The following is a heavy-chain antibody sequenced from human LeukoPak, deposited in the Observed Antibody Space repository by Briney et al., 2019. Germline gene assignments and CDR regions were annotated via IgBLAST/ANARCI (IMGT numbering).Heavy chain of an antibody. D-gene: IGHD6-19*01. V-gene: IGHV4-59*01. CDR2: IYYNGDI. J-gene: IGHJ5*02. Sequence: SETLSLTCTVSGVSMSRYYWSWIRQAPGKGLEWIGYIYYNGDINYNPSLKSRVTISVDTSKNQFSLKLSSVTAADTAVYYCARESYSSGWFDPWGQGTPVTVSS. CDR3: ARESYSSGWFDP. CDR1: GVSMSRYY.